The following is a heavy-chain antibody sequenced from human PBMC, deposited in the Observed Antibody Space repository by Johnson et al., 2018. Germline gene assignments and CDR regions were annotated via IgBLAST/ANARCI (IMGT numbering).Heavy chain of an antibody. J-gene: IGHJ3*02. CDR1: GYSFTSYW. Sequence: VQLVESGAEVKKXGESXKIXCKGSGYSFTSYWIGWVRQMPGKGLEWMGIIYPGDSDTRYSPSFPGQVTISADKSISTAYLQWSSLKASDTAMYYRARKYGDYVKGDAVDIWGQGTMVTVSS. CDR2: IYPGDSDT. CDR3: ARKYGDYVKGDAVDI. D-gene: IGHD4-17*01. V-gene: IGHV5-51*01.